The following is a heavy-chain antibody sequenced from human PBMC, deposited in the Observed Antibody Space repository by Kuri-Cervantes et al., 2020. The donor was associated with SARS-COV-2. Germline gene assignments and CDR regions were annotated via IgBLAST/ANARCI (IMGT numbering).Heavy chain of an antibody. D-gene: IGHD3-3*01. CDR1: GGSISSYY. CDR2: IYYSGST. CDR3: ARARIFGVPGFAFDI. Sequence: GSLRLSCTVSGGSISSYYWSRIRQPPGKGLEWIGYIYYSGSTNYNPSLKSRVTISVDTSKNQFSLKLSSVTAADTAVYYCARARIFGVPGFAFDIWGQGTMVTVSS. V-gene: IGHV4-59*01. J-gene: IGHJ3*02.